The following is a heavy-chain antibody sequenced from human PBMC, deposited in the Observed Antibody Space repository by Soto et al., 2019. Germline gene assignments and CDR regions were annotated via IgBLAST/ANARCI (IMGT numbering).Heavy chain of an antibody. J-gene: IGHJ4*02. CDR1: GFTFSNYW. D-gene: IGHD3-16*01. Sequence: EVPLVESXGGLVQPGGSVRLSCAASGFTFSNYWMHWVRQTPGKGLVWVSRVGSDGRGATYADSVKGRFTSSRDNAKNTLYLQMDSLRVEDTAMYHCARDGLMHGPDMDQWGQGIRVTVSS. CDR2: VGSDGRGA. V-gene: IGHV3-74*01. CDR3: ARDGLMHGPDMDQ.